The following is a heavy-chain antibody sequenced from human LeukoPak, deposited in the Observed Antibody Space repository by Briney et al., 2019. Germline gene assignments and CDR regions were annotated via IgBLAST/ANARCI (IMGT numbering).Heavy chain of an antibody. D-gene: IGHD7-27*01. CDR1: GGSTSSGGYY. V-gene: IGHV4-30-2*01. Sequence: SETLSLTCTVSGGSTSSGGYYWSWIRQPPGKGLEWIGYIYHSGSTYYNPSLKSRVTISVDRSKNQFSLKLSSVTAADTAVYYCAREKNRWGIDYWGQGTLVTVSS. CDR3: AREKNRWGIDY. J-gene: IGHJ4*02. CDR2: IYHSGST.